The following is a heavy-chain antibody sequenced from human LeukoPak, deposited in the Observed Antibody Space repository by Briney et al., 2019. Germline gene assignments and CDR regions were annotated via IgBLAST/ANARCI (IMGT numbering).Heavy chain of an antibody. CDR1: GGSISSGSYF. CDR3: ARESGYYYYYYMDV. D-gene: IGHD3-10*01. V-gene: IGHV4-61*02. J-gene: IGHJ6*03. Sequence: SETLSLTCTVSGGSISSGSYFWNWIRHPAGKGLEWIGRIYSSGSTNYNPSLKSRVTISVDTSKNQFSLKLSSVTAADTAVYYCARESGYYYYYYMDVWGKGTTVTISS. CDR2: IYSSGST.